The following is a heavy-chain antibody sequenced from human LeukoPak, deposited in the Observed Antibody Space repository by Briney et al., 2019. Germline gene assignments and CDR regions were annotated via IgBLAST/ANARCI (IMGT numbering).Heavy chain of an antibody. CDR1: GFDFSSNW. Sequence: PGGSLRLSCAVSGFDFSSNWMHWVRHAPGQGLVWVSRIKGDGISTNYADSVKGRFTISRDTAKNTLYLQMNSLRAEDTGVYYCAKDHYWSIDYWGRGTLVTVSS. V-gene: IGHV3-74*01. J-gene: IGHJ4*02. D-gene: IGHD3-3*01. CDR2: IKGDGIST. CDR3: AKDHYWSIDY.